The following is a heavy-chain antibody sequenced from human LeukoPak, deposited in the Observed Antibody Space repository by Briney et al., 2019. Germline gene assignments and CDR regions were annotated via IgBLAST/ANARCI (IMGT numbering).Heavy chain of an antibody. V-gene: IGHV1-46*01. CDR1: GYTFTSYY. Sequence: ASVKVSCKASGYTFTSYYMHWVRQAPGQGLEWMGIINPSGGSTSYAQKFQGRVTMTRDTSTSTVYMELSSLRSEDTAVYYCARDSTGDYCSSTSCSNNWFDPWGLGTLVTVSS. CDR2: INPSGGST. D-gene: IGHD2-2*01. CDR3: ARDSTGDYCSSTSCSNNWFDP. J-gene: IGHJ5*02.